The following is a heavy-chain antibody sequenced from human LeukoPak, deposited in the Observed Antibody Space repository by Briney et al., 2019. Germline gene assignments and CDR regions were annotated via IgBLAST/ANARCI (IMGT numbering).Heavy chain of an antibody. Sequence: GGSLRLSCAASGFTFSNYAMHWVRQPPGKGLDWVAFIRYDGSNKYYADSVKGRFTISRDNSKNTLYVQMNSLRAEDTAVYYCAKDPVYYDFWSGYFDSWGQGTLVTVSS. CDR1: GFTFSNYA. J-gene: IGHJ4*02. D-gene: IGHD3-3*01. CDR3: AKDPVYYDFWSGYFDS. V-gene: IGHV3-30*02. CDR2: IRYDGSNK.